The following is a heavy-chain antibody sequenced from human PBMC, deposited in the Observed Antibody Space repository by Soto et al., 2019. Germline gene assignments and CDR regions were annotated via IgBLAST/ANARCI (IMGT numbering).Heavy chain of an antibody. Sequence: LSLTCTVSGGSISSGDYYWSWIRQPPGKGLEWIGYIYYRGSTYYNPSLKSRVTISVDTSKNQFSLKLSSVTAADTAVYYCARATIYDSSGYSPERFNWFDPWGQGTLVTVSS. J-gene: IGHJ5*02. CDR2: IYYRGST. CDR3: ARATIYDSSGYSPERFNWFDP. D-gene: IGHD3-22*01. V-gene: IGHV4-30-4*01. CDR1: GGSISSGDYY.